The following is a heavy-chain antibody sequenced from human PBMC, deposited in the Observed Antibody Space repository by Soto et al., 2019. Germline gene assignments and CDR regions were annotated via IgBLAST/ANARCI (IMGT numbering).Heavy chain of an antibody. Sequence: GSLRLSCAASGFTFSSYAMHWVRQAPGKGLEWVAVISYDGSNKYYADSVKGRFTISRDNSKNTLYLQMNSLRAEDTAVYYCARGNLGYCSGGSCWRDYYGMDVWGQGTTVTVSS. CDR3: ARGNLGYCSGGSCWRDYYGMDV. CDR1: GFTFSSYA. D-gene: IGHD2-15*01. CDR2: ISYDGSNK. V-gene: IGHV3-30-3*01. J-gene: IGHJ6*02.